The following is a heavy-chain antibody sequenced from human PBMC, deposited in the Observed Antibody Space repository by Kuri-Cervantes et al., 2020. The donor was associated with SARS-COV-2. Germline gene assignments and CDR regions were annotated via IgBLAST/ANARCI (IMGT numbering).Heavy chain of an antibody. CDR1: GFTFSSYA. Sequence: GESLKISCAASGFTFSSYAMHWVRQAPGKGLEWVAVISYDGCNKYYADSVKGRFTISRDNSKNTLYLQMNSLRAEDTAVYYCARGGSVDYWGQGTLVTVSS. CDR2: ISYDGCNK. V-gene: IGHV3-30-3*01. CDR3: ARGGSVDY. J-gene: IGHJ4*02.